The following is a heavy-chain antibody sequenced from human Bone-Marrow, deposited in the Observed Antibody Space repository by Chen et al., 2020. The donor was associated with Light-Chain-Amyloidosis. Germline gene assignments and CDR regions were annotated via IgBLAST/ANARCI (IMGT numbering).Heavy chain of an antibody. J-gene: IGHJ4*02. Sequence: VKKPGASVKVSCKASGYTFTGYYMHWVRQAPGQGLEWMGWINPNSGGTNYAQKFQGRVTMTRDTSISTAYMELSRLRSDDTAVYYCARGAERGYSGYESTNFDYWGQGTLVTVSS. CDR3: ARGAERGYSGYESTNFDY. D-gene: IGHD5-12*01. CDR1: GYTFTGYY. CDR2: INPNSGGT. V-gene: IGHV1-2*02.